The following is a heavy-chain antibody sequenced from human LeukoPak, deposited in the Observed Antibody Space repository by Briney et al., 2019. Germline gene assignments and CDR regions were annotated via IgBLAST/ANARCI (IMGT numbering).Heavy chain of an antibody. D-gene: IGHD1-26*01. J-gene: IGHJ3*02. CDR3: ARDRGSYVAFDI. CDR2: IYYSGST. V-gene: IGHV4-59*01. CDR1: GGSISSYY. Sequence: SETLSLTXTVSGGSISSYYWSWIRQPPGKGLEWSGYIYYSGSTNYNPSLKSRVTISVDTSKNQFSLKLSSVTAADTAVYYCARDRGSYVAFDIWGQGTMVTVSS.